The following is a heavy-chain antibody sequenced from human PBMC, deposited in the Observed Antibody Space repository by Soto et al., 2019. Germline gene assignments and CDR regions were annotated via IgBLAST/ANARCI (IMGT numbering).Heavy chain of an antibody. Sequence: GGSLRLSCAASGFTFSTYSMNWVRQAPGKGLEWVSSISSGSSYIYYADALKGRFTISRDNAKNSLFLQMNSLRAEDTAVYYCAGSVGYGGYYFDYWGQGTLVTVSS. CDR2: ISSGSSYI. D-gene: IGHD5-12*01. CDR3: AGSVGYGGYYFDY. CDR1: GFTFSTYS. V-gene: IGHV3-21*01. J-gene: IGHJ4*02.